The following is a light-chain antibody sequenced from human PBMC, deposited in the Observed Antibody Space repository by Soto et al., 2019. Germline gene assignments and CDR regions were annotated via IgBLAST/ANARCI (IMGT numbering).Light chain of an antibody. CDR2: AAS. CDR1: QGIRND. Sequence: DIQMTQSPSSLSASVGDRVTITCRASQGIRNDLGWYQQKPGKAPKRLIYAASSVQSGVPSSFGGSGIGTEFTLTVSSLQPEELATDYRLQHNTYPLTVGGGTKVEI. J-gene: IGKJ4*01. CDR3: LQHNTYPLT. V-gene: IGKV1-17*01.